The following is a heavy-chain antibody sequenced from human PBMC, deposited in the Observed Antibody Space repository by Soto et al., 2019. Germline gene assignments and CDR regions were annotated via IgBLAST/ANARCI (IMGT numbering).Heavy chain of an antibody. D-gene: IGHD3-10*01. CDR3: ASYGSGHYYYYGMDV. CDR2: IYYSGST. V-gene: IGHV4-31*03. CDR1: DGSISSGGYY. Sequence: SETLSLTCTVSDGSISSGGYYWSWIRQHPGKGLEWIGYIYYSGSTYYNPSLKSRVTISVDTSKNQFSLKLSSVTAADTAVYYCASYGSGHYYYYGMDVWGQRTTVTVSS. J-gene: IGHJ6*02.